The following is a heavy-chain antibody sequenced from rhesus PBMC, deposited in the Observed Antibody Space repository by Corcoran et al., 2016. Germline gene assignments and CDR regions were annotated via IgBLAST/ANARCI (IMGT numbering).Heavy chain of an antibody. CDR2: ICGSEGTP. CDR3: RGGVAAANLGC. V-gene: IGHV4S11*01. J-gene: IGHJ4*01. CDR1: GGSISSNY. D-gene: IGHD6-31*01. Sequence: QVQLQESGPGLVTPLETLSLTCAVSGGSISSNYWRWIRQPTGRGLEWIGDICGSEGTPHPTPPLTGRSTLSVYPSRNMFSRKLSSGPAADTAVYYGRGGVAAANLGCRGQGVLV.